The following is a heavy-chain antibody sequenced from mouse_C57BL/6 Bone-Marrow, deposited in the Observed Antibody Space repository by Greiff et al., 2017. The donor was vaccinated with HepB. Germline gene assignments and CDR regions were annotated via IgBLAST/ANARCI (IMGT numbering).Heavy chain of an antibody. CDR3: GSIYYYAMDY. Sequence: QVQLQQSGAELVKPGASVKISCKASGYAFSSYWMNWVKQRPGKGLEWIGQIYPGDGDTNYNGKFKGKATLTADKSSSTAYMQRSSLTSEDSAVYFCGSIYYYAMDYWGQGTSVTVSS. V-gene: IGHV1-80*01. CDR1: GYAFSSYW. CDR2: IYPGDGDT. J-gene: IGHJ4*01.